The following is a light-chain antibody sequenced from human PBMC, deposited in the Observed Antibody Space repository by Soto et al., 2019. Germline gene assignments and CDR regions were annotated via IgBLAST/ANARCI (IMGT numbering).Light chain of an antibody. Sequence: QSVLTQPPSVSGAPGQRVTISCTGSSSNIGAGYDVHWYQQLPGTAPKLLINADTNRPSGVPDRFSGSRSGTSASLAITGPQAEDEGDYYCQSYDSLSASKVFGGGTKLTVL. CDR1: SSNIGAGYD. CDR3: QSYDSLSASKV. V-gene: IGLV1-40*01. J-gene: IGLJ3*02. CDR2: ADT.